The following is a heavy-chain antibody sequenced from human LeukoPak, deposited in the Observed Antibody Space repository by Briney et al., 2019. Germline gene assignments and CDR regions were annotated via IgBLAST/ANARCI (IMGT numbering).Heavy chain of an antibody. V-gene: IGHV3-20*01. Sequence: PGGSLRLSCAASGFTFDDYGMSWVRQAPGKGLEWVSGINWNGGSTGYADSVKGRFTISRDNAKNSLYLQMNSLRAEDTALYHCARVRGRAAAGKDYYYYMDVWGKGTTVTVSS. D-gene: IGHD6-13*01. CDR1: GFTFDDYG. J-gene: IGHJ6*03. CDR3: ARVRGRAAAGKDYYYYMDV. CDR2: INWNGGST.